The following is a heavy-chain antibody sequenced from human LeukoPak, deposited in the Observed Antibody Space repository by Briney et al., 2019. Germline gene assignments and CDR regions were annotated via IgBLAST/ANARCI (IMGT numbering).Heavy chain of an antibody. CDR3: ATLRGASTAVFDS. Sequence: PSETLSLTCTVSGGSISYDYWSWIRQSPGRRLEWIGYIHYSGATNYSPSLKGRVTISVDTSKNQFSLKLSSVTAADTALYYCATLRGASTAVFDSWGQGALVTVSS. J-gene: IGHJ4*02. D-gene: IGHD2-21*02. CDR2: IHYSGAT. V-gene: IGHV4-59*08. CDR1: GGSISYDY.